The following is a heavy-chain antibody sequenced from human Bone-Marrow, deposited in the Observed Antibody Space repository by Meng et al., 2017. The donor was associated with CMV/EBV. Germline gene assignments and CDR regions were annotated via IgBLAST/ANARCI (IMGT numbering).Heavy chain of an antibody. D-gene: IGHD3-22*01. V-gene: IGHV1-2*02. Sequence: ASVKVSCKASGYTFTGYYMHWVRQAPGQGLEWMGWINPNSGGTNYAQKFQGRVTMTRDTSISTAYMELSSLRSEDTAVYYCARDRVMIVQKFSFDYWGQGTLVTVSS. CDR1: GYTFTGYY. J-gene: IGHJ4*02. CDR3: ARDRVMIVQKFSFDY. CDR2: INPNSGGT.